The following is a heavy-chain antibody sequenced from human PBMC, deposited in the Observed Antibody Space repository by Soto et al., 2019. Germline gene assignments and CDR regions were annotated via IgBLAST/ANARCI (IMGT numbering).Heavy chain of an antibody. V-gene: IGHV4-39*01. CDR3: ARLAKGSSFPPYYYYGMDV. D-gene: IGHD6-13*01. J-gene: IGHJ6*02. Sequence: SETLSLTCTVSGGSISSSSYYWGWIRQPPGKGLEWIGSIYYSGSTYYNPSLKSRVTISVDTSKNQFSLKLSSVTAADTAVYFCARLAKGSSFPPYYYYGMDVWGQGTTVTVSS. CDR2: IYYSGST. CDR1: GGSISSSSYY.